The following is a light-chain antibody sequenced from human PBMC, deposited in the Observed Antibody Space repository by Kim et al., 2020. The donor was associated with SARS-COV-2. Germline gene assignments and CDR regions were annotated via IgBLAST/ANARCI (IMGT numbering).Light chain of an antibody. V-gene: IGKV1-8*01. CDR2: AAS. Sequence: AIRMTQSPSSLSASTGDRVTITCRASQGISSYLAWYQQKPGKAPKLLIYAASTLQSGVPSRFSGSGSGTDFTLTISCLQSEDFATYYCQQYNSYPYTFDQGTKLEI. CDR1: QGISSY. J-gene: IGKJ2*01. CDR3: QQYNSYPYT.